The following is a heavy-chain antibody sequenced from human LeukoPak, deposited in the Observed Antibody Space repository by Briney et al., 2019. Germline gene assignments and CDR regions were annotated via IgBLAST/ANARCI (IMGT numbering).Heavy chain of an antibody. D-gene: IGHD3-22*01. Sequence: SEALSLTCAVYGGSSSGYYWSRIRQPPAKGLEWIGEINHSGSTNYNPSLKSRVTISVDTSKNQFSLKLSSLTAADTAVYYCARATVDSSGYYYVFYFDYWGQGTLVTVSS. CDR1: GGSSSGYY. J-gene: IGHJ4*02. CDR3: ARATVDSSGYYYVFYFDY. V-gene: IGHV4-34*01. CDR2: INHSGST.